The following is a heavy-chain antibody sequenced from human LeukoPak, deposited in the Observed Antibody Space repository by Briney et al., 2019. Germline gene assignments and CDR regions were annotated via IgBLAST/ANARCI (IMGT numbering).Heavy chain of an antibody. J-gene: IGHJ4*02. CDR1: GFTFGHYA. D-gene: IGHD1-14*01. CDR3: ARGSTGTWTYFFDY. V-gene: IGHV3-30*02. CDR2: IRHDGRNK. Sequence: GGSLRLSCTGSGFTFGHYALAWVRQAPGKGLEWVAFIRHDGRNKYYTDSVKGRFIISRDNSKNTVYLQMNSLRAEDTAVYYCARGSTGTWTYFFDYWGQGTLVTVSS.